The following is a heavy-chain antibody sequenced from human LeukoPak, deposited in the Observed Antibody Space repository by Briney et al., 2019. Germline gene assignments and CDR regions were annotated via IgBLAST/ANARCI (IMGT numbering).Heavy chain of an antibody. D-gene: IGHD3-10*01. CDR3: ARHGSGSYQAY. CDR2: VYHSGRA. CDR1: GDAVTSVNW. J-gene: IGHJ4*02. V-gene: IGHV4/OR15-8*01. Sequence: SETLSLTCDVSGDAVTSVNWWTWVRQPPGKGLEWIAEVYHSGRANYNPSLKSRVTISVDKSKNQFSLNLISVTAADTAVYYCARHGSGSYQAYWGQGTLVTVSS.